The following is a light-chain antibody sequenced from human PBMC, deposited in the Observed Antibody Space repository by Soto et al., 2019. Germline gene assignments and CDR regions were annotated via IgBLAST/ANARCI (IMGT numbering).Light chain of an antibody. CDR1: NSNIGAGYD. CDR3: AAWDDRLNGPSYV. Sequence: QSVLTQPPSVSGAPGQRVTISCTGSNSNIGAGYDVHWYQQLPGTAPRLLISTNSQRPSGVPDRFSGSRSGTSASLAISGLQSEDEADYYCAAWDDRLNGPSYVFGTGTKVTVL. V-gene: IGLV1-44*01. CDR2: TNS. J-gene: IGLJ1*01.